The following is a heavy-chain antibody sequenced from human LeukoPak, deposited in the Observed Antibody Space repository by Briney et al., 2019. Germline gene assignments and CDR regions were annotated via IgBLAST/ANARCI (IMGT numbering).Heavy chain of an antibody. D-gene: IGHD1-26*01. Sequence: ASVKVSCKASGGTFSSYAISWVRQAPGQGLEWMGGIIPIFGTANYAQKFQGRVTITADESTSTAYMELSSLRSEDTAVYYCATAHVGATTLHYFDYWGQGTLVTVSS. CDR1: GGTFSSYA. J-gene: IGHJ4*02. CDR3: ATAHVGATTLHYFDY. CDR2: IIPIFGTA. V-gene: IGHV1-69*13.